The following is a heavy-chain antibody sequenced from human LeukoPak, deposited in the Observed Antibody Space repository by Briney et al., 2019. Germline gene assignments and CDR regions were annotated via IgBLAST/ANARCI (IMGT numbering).Heavy chain of an antibody. CDR1: GGSISSGDYY. V-gene: IGHV4-30-4*01. CDR3: ARVIGDYWFDP. J-gene: IGHJ5*02. CDR2: IYYSGST. D-gene: IGHD7-27*01. Sequence: SETLSLTCTVSGGSISSGDYYWSWIRQPPGKGLEWIGYIYYSGSTYYNPSLKSRVTTSVDTSKNQFSLKLSSVTAADTAVYYCARVIGDYWFDPWGQGTLVTVSS.